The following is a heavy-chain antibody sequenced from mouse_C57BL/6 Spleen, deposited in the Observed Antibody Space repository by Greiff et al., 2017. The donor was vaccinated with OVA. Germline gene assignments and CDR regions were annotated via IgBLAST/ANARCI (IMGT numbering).Heavy chain of an antibody. CDR2: IYPGDGDT. CDR3: ARSDYGHWYFDV. Sequence: QVQLQQSGAELVKPGASVKISCKASGYAFSSYWMNWVKQRPGKGLEWIGQIYPGDGDTNYNGKFKGKATLTADKSSSTAYMQLSSLTSEDSAVYFCARSDYGHWYFDVWGTGTTVTVSS. V-gene: IGHV1-80*01. J-gene: IGHJ1*03. CDR1: GYAFSSYW. D-gene: IGHD1-1*01.